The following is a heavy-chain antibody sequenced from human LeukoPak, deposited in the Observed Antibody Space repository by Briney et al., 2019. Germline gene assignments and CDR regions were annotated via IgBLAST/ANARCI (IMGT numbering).Heavy chain of an antibody. Sequence: GGSLRLSCAASGFTVSSNYMSWVRRAPGKGLEWVSVIYSGGSTYYADSVKGRFTISRDNSKNTLYLQMNSLRAEDTAVYYCAREDVDTATLFDYWGQGTLVTVSS. J-gene: IGHJ4*02. V-gene: IGHV3-53*01. CDR1: GFTVSSNY. CDR2: IYSGGST. D-gene: IGHD5-18*01. CDR3: AREDVDTATLFDY.